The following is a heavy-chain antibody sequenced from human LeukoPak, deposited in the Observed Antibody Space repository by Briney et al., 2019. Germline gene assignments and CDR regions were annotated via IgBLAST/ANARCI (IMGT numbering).Heavy chain of an antibody. J-gene: IGHJ4*02. CDR3: ASAGYGEPPDY. CDR2: IYYSGST. D-gene: IGHD4-17*01. CDR1: GGSISSSSYY. Sequence: PSETLSLTCTVSGGSISSSSYYWGWIRQPPGKGLEWIGSIYYSGSTYYNPSLKSRVTISVDTSKNQFSLKLSSVTAADTAVCYCASAGYGEPPDYWGQGTLVTVSS. V-gene: IGHV4-39*01.